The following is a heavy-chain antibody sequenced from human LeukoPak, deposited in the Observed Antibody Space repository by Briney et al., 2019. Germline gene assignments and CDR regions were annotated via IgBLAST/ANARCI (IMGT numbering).Heavy chain of an antibody. CDR1: GGSITAYS. Sequence: SETLSLTCTASGGSITAYSWSWIRQPAGKGLEWMGRIHTSGMTDYNPSLRRRVIMLAETSTNPFCLWMSAVTASSTAAYYTAREGSMTPRPFVSIDHWGQGTLVTVSS. J-gene: IGHJ4*02. CDR3: AREGSMTPRPFVSIDH. CDR2: IHTSGMT. D-gene: IGHD6-6*01. V-gene: IGHV4-4*07.